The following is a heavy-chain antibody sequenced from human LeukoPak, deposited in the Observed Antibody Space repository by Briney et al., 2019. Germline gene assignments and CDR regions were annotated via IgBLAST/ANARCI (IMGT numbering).Heavy chain of an antibody. Sequence: GGSLRLSCADSGITFSSYWMSWVRQAPGKGLEWVANVKQDGGEKYYVDSVKGRFTISRDNAKNSLYLQMNNLRVEDTAVYYCARDGRPLDYWGQGTLVTVSS. V-gene: IGHV3-7*03. CDR3: ARDGRPLDY. CDR2: VKQDGGEK. CDR1: GITFSSYW. J-gene: IGHJ4*02.